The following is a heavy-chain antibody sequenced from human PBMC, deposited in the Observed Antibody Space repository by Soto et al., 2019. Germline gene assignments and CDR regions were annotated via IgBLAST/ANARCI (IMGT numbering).Heavy chain of an antibody. CDR2: IKSKTDGGTT. J-gene: IGHJ6*02. V-gene: IGHV3-15*01. CDR3: TTGQCSSTSCSPTYYYYGMDV. D-gene: IGHD2-2*01. Sequence: ETLSLTCAVYGESFNAYYWSWVRQAPGKGLEWVGRIKSKTDGGTTDYAAPVKGRFTISRDDSKNTLYLQMNSLKTEDTAVYYCTTGQCSSTSCSPTYYYYGMDVWGQGTTVTVSS. CDR1: GESFNAYY.